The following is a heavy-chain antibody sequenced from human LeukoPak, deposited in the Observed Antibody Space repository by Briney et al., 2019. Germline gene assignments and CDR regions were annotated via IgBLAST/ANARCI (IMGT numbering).Heavy chain of an antibody. CDR1: GYTFTSYG. V-gene: IGHV1-18*01. J-gene: IGHJ4*02. D-gene: IGHD2-21*02. CDR3: ARDYPSYCGGDCFRGGGGFTFDY. CDR2: ISAYNGNT. Sequence: GASVKVSCKASGYTFTSYGISWVRQAPGQGLEWMGWISAYNGNTNYAQKLQGRVTMTTDTSTSTAYMELRSLRSDDTAVYYCARDYPSYCGGDCFRGGGGFTFDYWGQGTLVTVSS.